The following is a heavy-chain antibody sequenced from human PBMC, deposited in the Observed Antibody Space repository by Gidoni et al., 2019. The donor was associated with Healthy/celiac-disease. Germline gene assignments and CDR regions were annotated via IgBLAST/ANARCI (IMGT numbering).Heavy chain of an antibody. CDR1: GCSISRGSYY. CDR2: IYTSGST. J-gene: IGHJ1*01. D-gene: IGHD6-13*01. CDR3: ARVGPSSWSQH. Sequence: QVQLPESGPGLVKPSQTLSLTCTVCGCSISRGSYYWSWIRQPAGKGLEWIGRIYTSGSTNYNPSLKSRVTISVDTSKNQFSLKLSSVTAADTAVYYCARVGPSSWSQHWGQGTLVTVSS. V-gene: IGHV4-61*02.